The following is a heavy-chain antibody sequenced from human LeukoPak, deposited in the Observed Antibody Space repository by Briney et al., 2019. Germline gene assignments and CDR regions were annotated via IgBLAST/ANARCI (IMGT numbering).Heavy chain of an antibody. CDR2: IYYNGAT. V-gene: IGHV4-59*08. CDR1: GGSIGRDY. Sequence: SETLSLTCTVSGGSIGRDYWTWTRQPPGKGLEYIGYIYYNGATNYNPSLKSRVTISVDTSKNQFSLKLSSVTAADTAVYFCAKYGNSGWVIDSWGQGTLVTVSS. CDR3: AKYGNSGWVIDS. J-gene: IGHJ4*02. D-gene: IGHD6-19*01.